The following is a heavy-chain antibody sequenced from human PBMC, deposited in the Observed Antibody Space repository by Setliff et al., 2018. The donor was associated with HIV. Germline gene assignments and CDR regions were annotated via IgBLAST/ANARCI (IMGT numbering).Heavy chain of an antibody. D-gene: IGHD6-13*01. J-gene: IGHJ4*02. CDR3: ARAAAGRLSAWDY. Sequence: SETLSLTCTVSGGSISSSSYYWGWIRQPPGKGLEWIGSIYYSGSTYYNPSLKTRVTISVDTSKNQFSLKLSSVTAADTAVYYCARAAAGRLSAWDYWGQGTLVTVSS. CDR2: IYYSGST. CDR1: GGSISSSSYY. V-gene: IGHV4-39*01.